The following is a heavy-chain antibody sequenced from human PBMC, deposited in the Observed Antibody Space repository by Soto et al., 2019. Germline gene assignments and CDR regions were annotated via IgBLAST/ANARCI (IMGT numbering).Heavy chain of an antibody. CDR2: ISSSSSTI. CDR1: GFTFSSYS. Sequence: HPGGSLRLSCAASGFTFSSYSMNWVRQAPGKGLEWVSYISSSSSTIYYADSVKGRFTISRDNAKNSLYLQMNSLRAEDTAVYYCARAPPDIVATTDAFDIWGQGTMVTVSS. J-gene: IGHJ3*02. D-gene: IGHD5-12*01. V-gene: IGHV3-48*01. CDR3: ARAPPDIVATTDAFDI.